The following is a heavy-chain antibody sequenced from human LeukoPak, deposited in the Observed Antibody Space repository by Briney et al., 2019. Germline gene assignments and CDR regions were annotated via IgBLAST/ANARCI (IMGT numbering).Heavy chain of an antibody. CDR1: GFTFSSYA. CDR3: ASQYDFWSGYYDY. D-gene: IGHD3-3*01. CDR2: ISYDGSNK. Sequence: PGRSLRLSCAASGFTFSSYAMHWVRQAPGKGLEWVAVISYDGSNKYYADSVKGRFTISRDNAKNSLYLQMNSLRAEDTAVYYCASQYDFWSGYYDYWGQGTLVTVSS. J-gene: IGHJ4*02. V-gene: IGHV3-30*04.